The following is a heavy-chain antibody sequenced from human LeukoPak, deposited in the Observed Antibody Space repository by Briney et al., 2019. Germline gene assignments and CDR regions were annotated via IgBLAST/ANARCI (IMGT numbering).Heavy chain of an antibody. Sequence: GKSLRLSCAASGFTFSSYGMHWVRQAPVKGLDWVAVISYDGSNKYYADSVKGRFTISRDNSKNTLYLQMNSLRAEDTAVYYCAKDHMNIVVVPAAMGPSYFDYWGQGTLVTVSS. J-gene: IGHJ4*02. CDR3: AKDHMNIVVVPAAMGPSYFDY. CDR1: GFTFSSYG. CDR2: ISYDGSNK. D-gene: IGHD2-2*01. V-gene: IGHV3-30*18.